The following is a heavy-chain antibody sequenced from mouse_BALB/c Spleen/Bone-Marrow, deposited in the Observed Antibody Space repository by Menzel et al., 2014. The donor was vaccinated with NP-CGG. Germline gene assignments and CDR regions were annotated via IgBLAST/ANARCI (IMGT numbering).Heavy chain of an antibody. Sequence: EVQLQQSGPGLVKPGASVKISCKASGYSFTGYTMNWVKQSHGKNLEWIGLINPYNGGTSYNQKFKGRAALTVDKSSSTAYMELIRRTAEDSAVYYWARSGIYYGNDLYAMDFWGQGTSVTVSS. V-gene: IGHV1-19*01. CDR3: ARSGIYYGNDLYAMDF. J-gene: IGHJ4*01. CDR1: GYSFTGYT. D-gene: IGHD2-2*01. CDR2: INPYNGGT.